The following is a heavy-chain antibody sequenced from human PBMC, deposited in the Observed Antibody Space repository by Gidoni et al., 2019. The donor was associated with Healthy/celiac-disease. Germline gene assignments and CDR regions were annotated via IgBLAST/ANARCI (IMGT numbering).Heavy chain of an antibody. Sequence: QVQLVESGGGVVQPGMSLRLSCAASGFTFSSYGMHWVRQAPGKGLEWVAVISYDGSNKYYADSVKGRFTISRDNSKNTLYLQMNSLRAEDTAVYYCAKESYYYDSSGYYYYFDYWGQGTLVTVSS. CDR1: GFTFSSYG. CDR3: AKESYYYDSSGYYYYFDY. CDR2: ISYDGSNK. D-gene: IGHD3-22*01. V-gene: IGHV3-30*18. J-gene: IGHJ4*02.